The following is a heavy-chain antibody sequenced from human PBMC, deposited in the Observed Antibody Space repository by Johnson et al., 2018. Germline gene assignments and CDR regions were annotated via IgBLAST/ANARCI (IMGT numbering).Heavy chain of an antibody. CDR1: GFSFSTYS. CDR2: ISGSGDGT. Sequence: VQLVESGGGLVTPGGSLRLSCAASGFSFSTYSMNWVRQAPGKGLEWVSTISGSGDGTSYANSVTGRFIISRDNSNNTLYLQMSSLRAEDTAVYYCATDDRRATEGRPPGHGFEVWGQGTMVSVSS. CDR3: ATDDRRATEGRPPGHGFEV. V-gene: IGHV3-23*04. J-gene: IGHJ3*01.